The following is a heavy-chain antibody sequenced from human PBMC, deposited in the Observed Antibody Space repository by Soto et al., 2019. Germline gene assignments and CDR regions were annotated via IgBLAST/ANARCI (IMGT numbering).Heavy chain of an antibody. J-gene: IGHJ4*02. V-gene: IGHV3-74*01. CDR2: INSDGSST. CDR3: ARGAIVSNCSSTSCYGSNFDY. CDR1: GFTFSSYW. D-gene: IGHD2-2*01. Sequence: GGSLRLSCAASGFTFSSYWMHWVRQAPGKGLVWVSRINSDGSSTSYADSVKGRFTISRDNAKNTLYLQMNSLRAEDTAVYYCARGAIVSNCSSTSCYGSNFDYWGQGTLVTVSS.